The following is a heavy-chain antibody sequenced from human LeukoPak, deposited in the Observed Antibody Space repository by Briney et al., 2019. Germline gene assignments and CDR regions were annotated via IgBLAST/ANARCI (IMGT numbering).Heavy chain of an antibody. D-gene: IGHD2-2*01. CDR2: IWYDGSNK. CDR1: GFTFSSYG. CDR3: ARGDCSSTSCYLREPEPDY. J-gene: IGHJ4*02. Sequence: PGRSLRLSCAASGFTFSSYGMHWVRQAPGKGLEWVAVIWYDGSNKYYADSVKGRFTISRDNSKNTLYLQMNSLRAEDTAVYYCARGDCSSTSCYLREPEPDYWGQGTLVTVSS. V-gene: IGHV3-30*19.